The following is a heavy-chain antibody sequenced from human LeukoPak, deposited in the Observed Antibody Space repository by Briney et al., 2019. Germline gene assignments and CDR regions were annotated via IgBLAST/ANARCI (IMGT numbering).Heavy chain of an antibody. D-gene: IGHD3-10*01. CDR3: ASFGRSRRGNAFDI. V-gene: IGHV3-7*01. J-gene: IGHJ3*02. CDR2: IKQDGSEK. Sequence: GGSLRLSCAASGFTFSSYWMSWVRQAPGKGLEWVANIKQDGSEKYYVDSVKGRFTISRDNAKNSLYLQMNSPRAEDTAVYYCASFGRSRRGNAFDIWGQGTMVTVSS. CDR1: GFTFSSYW.